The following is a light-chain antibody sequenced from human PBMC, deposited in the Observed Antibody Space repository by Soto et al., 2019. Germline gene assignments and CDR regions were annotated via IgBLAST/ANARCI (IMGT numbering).Light chain of an antibody. J-gene: IGKJ1*01. CDR2: KAS. CDR3: QQYNSYWT. V-gene: IGKV1-5*03. Sequence: DIQMTQSPSTLSASLGGRVTITCRASQSISTWLAWYQQKPGKAPKLLIYKASSLESGVPSRFSGSGSGTEFTLTISSLQPDDFGTYYCQQYNSYWTFGQGTKVEIK. CDR1: QSISTW.